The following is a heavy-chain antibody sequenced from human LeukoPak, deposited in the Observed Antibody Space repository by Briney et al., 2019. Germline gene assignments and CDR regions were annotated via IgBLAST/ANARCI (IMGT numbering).Heavy chain of an antibody. CDR1: GFTSNMYS. D-gene: IGHD6-19*01. Sequence: KPGGPLRLSCAASGFTSNMYSMNWVRQAPPRGLEWVSSISSSSSYIYYAGSVKGRFIISRDNAKNSLYLQMNSLRAEDTAVYYCVRDCCGWSFDYWGQGTLVIVSS. CDR2: ISSSSSYI. V-gene: IGHV3-21*01. CDR3: VRDCCGWSFDY. J-gene: IGHJ4*02.